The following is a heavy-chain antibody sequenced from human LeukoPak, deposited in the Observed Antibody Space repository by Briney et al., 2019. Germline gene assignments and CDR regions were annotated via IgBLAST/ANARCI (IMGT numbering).Heavy chain of an antibody. V-gene: IGHV3-7*01. CDR2: TNQDGSEK. J-gene: IGHJ3*02. CDR3: ARDPKNYYSSAYYHRFDI. Sequence: GGSLRLSCVASGFTFSTYWMTSVRQAPGKGLEWVANTNQDGSEKYYVDSVKGRFTISRDNAKNSLYLQMNSLRAEDTAVYYCARDPKNYYSSAYYHRFDIGGHGTMVTVSS. D-gene: IGHD3-22*01. CDR1: GFTFSTYW.